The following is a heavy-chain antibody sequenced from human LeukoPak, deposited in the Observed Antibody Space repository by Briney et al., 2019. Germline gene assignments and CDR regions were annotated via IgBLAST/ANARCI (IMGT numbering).Heavy chain of an antibody. V-gene: IGHV3-7*01. D-gene: IGHD3/OR15-3a*01. Sequence: PGGSLRLSCAASGFTLSSYWLSWVRQAPGKGLEWVANIKQDGSEKYYVDSVKGRFTISRDNAKNSLYLQMNSLRAEDTAVYYCARVDTARGYWGQGALVTVSS. CDR2: IKQDGSEK. CDR3: ARVDTARGY. CDR1: GFTLSSYW. J-gene: IGHJ4*02.